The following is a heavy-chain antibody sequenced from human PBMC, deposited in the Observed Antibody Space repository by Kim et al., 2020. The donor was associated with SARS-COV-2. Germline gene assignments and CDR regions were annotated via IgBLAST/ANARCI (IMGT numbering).Heavy chain of an antibody. Sequence: SGATNYAPKFQDRITLTRDTSISTGYMELNRLTSDDTAVYYCARDQGGLDVWGQGTTVTVSS. CDR2: SGAT. CDR3: ARDQGGLDV. V-gene: IGHV1-2*02. J-gene: IGHJ6*02.